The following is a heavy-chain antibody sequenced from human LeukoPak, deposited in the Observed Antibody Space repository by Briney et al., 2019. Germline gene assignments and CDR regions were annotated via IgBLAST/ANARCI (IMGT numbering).Heavy chain of an antibody. D-gene: IGHD5-24*01. CDR2: LNQDGSDK. Sequence: GGSLRLSCAASGFTFSSYWMSWVRQAPGKGLEWVANLNQDGSDKYYEDSVKGRFTISRDNAKKTLYLQMNSLRDEDTAVYYCAREGLGLGDGYNLEDFDYWGQGTLVTVSS. CDR3: AREGLGLGDGYNLEDFDY. J-gene: IGHJ4*02. V-gene: IGHV3-7*01. CDR1: GFTFSSYW.